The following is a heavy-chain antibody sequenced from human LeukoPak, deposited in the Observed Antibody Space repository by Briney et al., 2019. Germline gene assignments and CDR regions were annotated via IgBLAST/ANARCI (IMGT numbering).Heavy chain of an antibody. CDR1: GYTFTNYG. V-gene: IGHV1-18*01. CDR2: ISVNNGNT. CDR3: ARVDLDYYDILTGLNF. J-gene: IGHJ4*02. Sequence: ASVKVSCKASGYTFTNYGIYWVRQAPGQGFQWMGWISVNNGNTNYARKFRDRFTMTADTATSTAYMELRSLRSDDTAVYYCARVDLDYYDILTGLNFWGQGTLVTVSS. D-gene: IGHD3-9*01.